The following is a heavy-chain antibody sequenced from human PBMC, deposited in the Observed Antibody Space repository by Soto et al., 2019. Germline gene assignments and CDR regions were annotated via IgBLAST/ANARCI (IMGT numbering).Heavy chain of an antibody. CDR3: ARDRGEYTSSWFWYFSH. D-gene: IGHD6-13*01. Sequence: PSETLSLTCSVSGASISSFNWNWVRQPAGKGPEWVGSLNIAGTINYNPSLKSRITMSMDTSKNQISLHLRSVTAADTAIYYCARDRGEYTSSWFWYFSHWGHGTLVTVSS. J-gene: IGHJ2*01. V-gene: IGHV4-4*07. CDR2: LNIAGTI. CDR1: GASISSFN.